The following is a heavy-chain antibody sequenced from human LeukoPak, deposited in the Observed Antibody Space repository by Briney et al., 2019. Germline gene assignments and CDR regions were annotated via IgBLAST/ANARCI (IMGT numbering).Heavy chain of an antibody. V-gene: IGHV3-21*01. D-gene: IGHD6-13*01. Sequence: GGSLRLSCAASGFTFSSYAMSWVRQAPGKGLEWVSSISSSSSYIYYADSVKGRFTISRDNAKNSLYLQMNSLRAEDTAVYYCARDGYSSSWYSVDAFDIWGQGTMVTVSP. CDR3: ARDGYSSSWYSVDAFDI. CDR2: ISSSSSYI. J-gene: IGHJ3*02. CDR1: GFTFSSYA.